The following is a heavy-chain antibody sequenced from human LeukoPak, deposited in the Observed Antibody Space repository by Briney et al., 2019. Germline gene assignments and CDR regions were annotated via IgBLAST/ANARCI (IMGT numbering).Heavy chain of an antibody. V-gene: IGHV4-39*07. CDR3: ARENPAVKGSATSVTTDY. Sequence: SETLSLTCTVSGGSISSSSYYWGWIRQPPGKGLEWIGSIYYSGSTYYNPSLKSRVTISVDTSKNQFSLKLSSVTAADTAVYYCARENPAVKGSATSVTTDYWGQGTLVTVSS. CDR2: IYYSGST. J-gene: IGHJ4*02. CDR1: GGSISSSSYY. D-gene: IGHD3-3*01.